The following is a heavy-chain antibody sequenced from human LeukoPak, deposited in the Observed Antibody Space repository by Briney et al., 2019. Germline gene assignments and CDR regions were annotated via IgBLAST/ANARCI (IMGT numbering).Heavy chain of an antibody. J-gene: IGHJ6*03. CDR3: AKDAPRREYYYMDV. D-gene: IGHD1-26*01. Sequence: PGGSLRLSCAASGFTFSDYYMSWIRQAPGKGLEWVSYISSSGSTTYYADSVKGRFTISRDNSKNTLYLQMNSLRAEDTAVYYCAKDAPRREYYYMDVWGKGTTVTVSS. CDR1: GFTFSDYY. V-gene: IGHV3-11*01. CDR2: ISSSGSTT.